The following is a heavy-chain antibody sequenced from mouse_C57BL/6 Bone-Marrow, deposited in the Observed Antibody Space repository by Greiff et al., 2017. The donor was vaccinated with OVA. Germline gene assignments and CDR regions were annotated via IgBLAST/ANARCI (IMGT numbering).Heavy chain of an antibody. CDR1: GFNIKDDY. D-gene: IGHD1-1*01. Sequence: VHVKQSGAELVRPGASVKLSCTASGFNIKDDYMHWVKQRPEQGLEWIGWIDPENGDTEYASKFQGKATITADTSSNTAYLQLSSLTSEDTAVYYCTTLGTTVVARNYAMDYWGQGTSVTVSS. CDR3: TTLGTTVVARNYAMDY. V-gene: IGHV14-4*01. CDR2: IDPENGDT. J-gene: IGHJ4*01.